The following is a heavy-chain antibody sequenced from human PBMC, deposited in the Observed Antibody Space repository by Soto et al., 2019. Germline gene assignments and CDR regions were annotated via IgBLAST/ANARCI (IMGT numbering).Heavy chain of an antibody. V-gene: IGHV3-66*01. J-gene: IGHJ6*02. Sequence: VGSLKLSCAPSGFTVSSKYMTLVRQAPGKGLEWVSLINRGGSISYADSMKGRFTISRDNSENALYLQMSSLRAEDTAVYYCAKDETEPPQRYYYYGMDVWGQGTTVTVSS. CDR1: GFTVSSKY. CDR2: INRGGSI. CDR3: AKDETEPPQRYYYYGMDV.